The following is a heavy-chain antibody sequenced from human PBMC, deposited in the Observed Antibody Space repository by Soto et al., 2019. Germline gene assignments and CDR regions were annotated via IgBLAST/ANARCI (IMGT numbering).Heavy chain of an antibody. Sequence: SETLSLTCAVYGGSFSGYYWSWIRQPPGKGLEWIGEINHSGSTNYNPSLKSRVTISVDTSKNQFSLKLSSVTAADTAVYYCARGRTNCSGGSCYSPFDYWGQGTLVTVSS. J-gene: IGHJ4*02. D-gene: IGHD2-15*01. V-gene: IGHV4-34*01. CDR1: GGSFSGYY. CDR2: INHSGST. CDR3: ARGRTNCSGGSCYSPFDY.